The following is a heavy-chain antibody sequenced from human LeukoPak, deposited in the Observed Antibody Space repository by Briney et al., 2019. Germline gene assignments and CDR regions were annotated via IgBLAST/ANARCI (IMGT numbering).Heavy chain of an antibody. J-gene: IGHJ6*03. CDR3: ARGGYCTNGVCYRRRDFYYYMDV. CDR2: INHSGST. Sequence: SETLSLTCAVYGGSFSDYYCTWIRQPPGKGLEWIGEINHSGSTNYNPSLKSRVTISLDTSNNQFSLKLSSVTAADTAVYYCARGGYCTNGVCYRRRDFYYYMDVWGKGTTVTVSS. CDR1: GGSFSDYY. V-gene: IGHV4-34*01. D-gene: IGHD2-8*01.